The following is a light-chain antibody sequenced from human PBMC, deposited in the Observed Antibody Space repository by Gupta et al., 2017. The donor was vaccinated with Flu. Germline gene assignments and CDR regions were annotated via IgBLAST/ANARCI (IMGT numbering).Light chain of an antibody. V-gene: IGKV1-9*01. Sequence: DIQLTQSPSFLYASVGDRVTITCRASQGISSYLAWYQQKPEKAPKLLIYDASTLQRGVPSRFGGSGAGTEFTLTISSVQPEDFVTYCWQQVNSYPLTFGQGTRLEIK. CDR1: QGISSY. CDR3: QQVNSYPLT. J-gene: IGKJ5*01. CDR2: DAS.